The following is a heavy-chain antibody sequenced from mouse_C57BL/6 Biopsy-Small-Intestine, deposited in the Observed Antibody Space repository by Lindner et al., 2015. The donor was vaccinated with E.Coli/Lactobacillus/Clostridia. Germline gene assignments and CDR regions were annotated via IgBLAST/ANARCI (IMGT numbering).Heavy chain of an antibody. Sequence: VQLQESGAELVRPGTSVKVSCKASGYAFTNYLIEWVKQRPGQGLEWIGVINPGSGGTNYNEKFKGKATLTADKSSSTAYMQLSSLTSEDSAVYFCARNYGSSYYYAMDYWGQGTSVTVSS. CDR1: GYAFTNYL. CDR3: ARNYGSSYYYAMDY. J-gene: IGHJ4*01. CDR2: INPGSGGT. D-gene: IGHD1-1*01. V-gene: IGHV1-54*01.